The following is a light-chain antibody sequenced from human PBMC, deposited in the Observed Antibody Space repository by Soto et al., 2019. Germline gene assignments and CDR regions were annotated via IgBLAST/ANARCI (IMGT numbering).Light chain of an antibody. J-gene: IGLJ1*01. CDR3: CSYAGSSTFEYV. CDR1: SSDVGSYNL. Sequence: ALTQPASVSGSPGQAITFSCTGTSSDVGSYNLVSWYQQHPGKAPKLMIYEVSKRPSGVSNRFSGSKSGNTASLTISGLQAEDEADYYCCSYAGSSTFEYVFGTGTKVTVL. V-gene: IGLV2-23*02. CDR2: EVS.